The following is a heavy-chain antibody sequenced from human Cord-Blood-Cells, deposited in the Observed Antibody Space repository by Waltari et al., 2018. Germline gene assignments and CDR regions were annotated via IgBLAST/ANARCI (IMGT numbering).Heavy chain of an antibody. D-gene: IGHD3-10*01. V-gene: IGHV1-18*01. Sequence: QVQLVQSGAEVKKPGASVKVSCKASGYTFTSYGISWVRQAPGQGLEWMGWISAYNGNTNYAQKPPGRVTMTTETSTSTAYRELRSLRSDDTAVYYCAREGGSGSYYNWFDPWGQVTLVTVSS. CDR1: GYTFTSYG. CDR3: AREGGSGSYYNWFDP. J-gene: IGHJ5*02. CDR2: ISAYNGNT.